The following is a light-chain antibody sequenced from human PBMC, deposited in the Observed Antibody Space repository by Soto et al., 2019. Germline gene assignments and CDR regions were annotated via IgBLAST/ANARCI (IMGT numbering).Light chain of an antibody. J-gene: IGLJ3*02. V-gene: IGLV2-14*02. Sequence: QSVLTQPASVSGSPGQSITISCTGTSSDVGSYNLVSWYQQHPGNAPKLMIYEVSNRPSGVSNRFSASKSGNTASLTISGLQAEDEADYYCSSYTSSSTLVFGGGTKLTVL. CDR3: SSYTSSSTLV. CDR2: EVS. CDR1: SSDVGSYNL.